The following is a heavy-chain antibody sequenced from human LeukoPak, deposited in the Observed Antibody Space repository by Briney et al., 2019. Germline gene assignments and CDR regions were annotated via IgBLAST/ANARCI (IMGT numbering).Heavy chain of an antibody. CDR2: MYESGST. Sequence: SETLSLTCTVSGGSISSSSYYWGWIRQPPGKGLEWIGSMYESGSTYYNPSLKSRVTISIDTSKNQFSLKLSSVTAADTAVYYCAREAYCGGDCYSGFDYWGQGTLVTVSS. CDR1: GGSISSSSYY. D-gene: IGHD2-21*02. CDR3: AREAYCGGDCYSGFDY. J-gene: IGHJ4*02. V-gene: IGHV4-39*07.